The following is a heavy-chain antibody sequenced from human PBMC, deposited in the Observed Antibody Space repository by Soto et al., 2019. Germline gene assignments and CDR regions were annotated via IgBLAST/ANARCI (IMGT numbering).Heavy chain of an antibody. CDR3: ARHSPNGNQWNYFDY. V-gene: IGHV4-59*08. CDR2: IYYTGST. D-gene: IGHD6-19*01. Sequence: SETLSLTCTVSGGSISSYYWSWIRQPPGKGLEWIGYIYYTGSTNYNPSLKSRVTISVDTSKNQFSLKLGSVTAADTAVYFCARHSPNGNQWNYFDYWGRGTLVTVSS. J-gene: IGHJ4*01. CDR1: GGSISSYY.